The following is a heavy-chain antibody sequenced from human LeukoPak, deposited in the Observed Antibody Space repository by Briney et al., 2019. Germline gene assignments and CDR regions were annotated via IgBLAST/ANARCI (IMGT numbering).Heavy chain of an antibody. Sequence: AGGSLRLSCAASGFTFSSYWMSWIRQPPGKGLEWIGEINHSGSTNYNPSLKSRVTISVDTSKNQFSLKLSSVTAADTAVYYCARTGYSSGWSQLFDPWGQGTLVTVSS. CDR3: ARTGYSSGWSQLFDP. CDR1: GFTFSSYW. D-gene: IGHD6-19*01. CDR2: INHSGST. J-gene: IGHJ5*02. V-gene: IGHV4-34*01.